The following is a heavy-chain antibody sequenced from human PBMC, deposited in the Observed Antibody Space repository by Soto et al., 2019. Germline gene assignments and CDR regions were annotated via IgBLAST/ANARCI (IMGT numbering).Heavy chain of an antibody. Sequence: QVQLQQGGAGLLKPSETLSLTCAVYVGSFSGYYWSWIRQPQGKGLEWIGEINHSGSTNYDPSLKSRVTISVDTSKNQFSLKLSSVTAADTAVYYCAREGARPVTTVLWFDPLGQGTLVTVSS. V-gene: IGHV4-34*01. J-gene: IGHJ5*02. D-gene: IGHD4-17*01. CDR2: INHSGST. CDR3: AREGARPVTTVLWFDP. CDR1: VGSFSGYY.